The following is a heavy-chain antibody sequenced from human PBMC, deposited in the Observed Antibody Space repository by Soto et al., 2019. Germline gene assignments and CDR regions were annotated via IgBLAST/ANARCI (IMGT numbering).Heavy chain of an antibody. CDR3: ASREGVAGPATYISPGYYFDC. V-gene: IGHV1-69*06. J-gene: IGHJ4*02. D-gene: IGHD2-15*01. CDR1: GGTFSKFV. CDR2: IIPLFGTT. Sequence: QVQLVQSGAEVKKPGSSVKVSCRASGGTFSKFVVSWVRQAPGQGLEWMGGIIPLFGTTNYAQKFQGRVTITADKPTTPAYMELSSLRSDDTAVYYCASREGVAGPATYISPGYYFDCWGQGTLVTVSS.